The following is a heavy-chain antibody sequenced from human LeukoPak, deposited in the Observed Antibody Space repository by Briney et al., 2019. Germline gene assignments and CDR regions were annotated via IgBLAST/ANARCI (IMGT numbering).Heavy chain of an antibody. V-gene: IGHV3-30-3*01. CDR3: ARGGSRGSGSYYFAY. Sequence: PGGSLRLSCAASGLTFSIYAMHWGRQAPGKGPGWVAVISYDGDDNYYTDSVKGRFTISRDHSMNTLFLQMNSLRAEDTAVYYCARGGSRGSGSYYFAYWGQGTLVTVSS. CDR1: GLTFSIYA. CDR2: ISYDGDDN. D-gene: IGHD3-10*01. J-gene: IGHJ4*02.